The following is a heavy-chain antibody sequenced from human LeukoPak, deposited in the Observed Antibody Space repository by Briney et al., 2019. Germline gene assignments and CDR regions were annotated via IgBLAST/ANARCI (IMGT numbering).Heavy chain of an antibody. D-gene: IGHD4-17*01. J-gene: IGHJ6*02. CDR2: ISSSSSTI. CDR1: GFTFSSYS. CDR3: ARGGFTTVTTGGV. V-gene: IGHV3-48*01. Sequence: GGSLRLSCAASGFTFSSYSMNWVRQAPGKGLEWVSYISSSSSTIYYADSVKGRFTISRDNSKNTLYLQMNSLRAEDTAVYYCARGGFTTVTTGGVWGQGTTVTVSS.